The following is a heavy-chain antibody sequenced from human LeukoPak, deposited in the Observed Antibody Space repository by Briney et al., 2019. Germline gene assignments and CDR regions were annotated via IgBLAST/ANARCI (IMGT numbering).Heavy chain of an antibody. CDR1: GITFSDYY. CDR2: ISSSGSTI. J-gene: IGHJ4*02. CDR3: ARDWGAAAGMIDY. D-gene: IGHD6-13*01. V-gene: IGHV3-11*01. Sequence: GESLKISCAASGITFSDYYMSWIRQAPGKGLEWVSYISSSGSTIYYADSVKGRFTISRDNAKNSLYLQMNSLRAEDTAVYYCARDWGAAAGMIDYWGQGTLVTVSS.